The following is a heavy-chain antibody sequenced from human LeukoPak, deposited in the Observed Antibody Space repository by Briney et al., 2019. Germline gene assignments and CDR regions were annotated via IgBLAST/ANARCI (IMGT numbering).Heavy chain of an antibody. CDR1: GYTFTSYY. J-gene: IGHJ6*03. V-gene: IGHV1-46*01. Sequence: ASVKVSCKASGYTFTSYYMHWVRQAPGQGLEWMGIINPSGGSTSYAQKFQGRVTMTRDMSTSTVYMELSSLRSEDTAVYYCARGNAYYDFWSGYYTNYYYCMDVWGKGTTVTVSS. D-gene: IGHD3-3*01. CDR2: INPSGGST. CDR3: ARGNAYYDFWSGYYTNYYYCMDV.